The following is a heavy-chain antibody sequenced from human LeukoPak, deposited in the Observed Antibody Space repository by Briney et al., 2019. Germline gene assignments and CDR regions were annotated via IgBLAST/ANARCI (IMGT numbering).Heavy chain of an antibody. CDR3: ARDLSWYGMDV. CDR1: GGSISSYY. CDR2: IYYSGST. V-gene: IGHV4-59*01. D-gene: IGHD2/OR15-2a*01. J-gene: IGHJ6*02. Sequence: SETLSLTCTVSGGSISSYYWSWLRQPPGKGLEWIGYIYYSGSTDYNPSLKSRVTISVDTSKTQLSLKLSSVTAADTAVYYCARDLSWYGMDVWGQGTTVTVSS.